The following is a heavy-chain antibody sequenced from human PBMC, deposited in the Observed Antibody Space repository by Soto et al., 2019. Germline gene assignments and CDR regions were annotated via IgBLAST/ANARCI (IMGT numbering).Heavy chain of an antibody. Sequence: SETLSLTCAVYGGSFSGYYWSWIRQPPGKGLEWIGEINHSGSTNYNPSLKSRVTISVDTSKNQFSLKLSSVTAADTAVYYCARVRAKITMVRGVMSPGGLDYWGQGTLVTVS. D-gene: IGHD3-10*01. CDR2: INHSGST. CDR3: ARVRAKITMVRGVMSPGGLDY. J-gene: IGHJ4*02. V-gene: IGHV4-34*01. CDR1: GGSFSGYY.